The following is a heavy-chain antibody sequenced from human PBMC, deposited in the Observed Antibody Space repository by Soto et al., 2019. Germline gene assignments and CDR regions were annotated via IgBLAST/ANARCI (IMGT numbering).Heavy chain of an antibody. V-gene: IGHV3-11*06. CDR2: ISPKSTYR. J-gene: IGHJ4*02. CDR3: ARGTSHPDY. Sequence: GGSLRLSCATSGFPFSDYYMSWIRQAPGKGLEWLSHISPKSTYRNYADSVKGRFTISRDNTKSSLFLQMNSLGVEDTAVYYCARGTSHPDYWGQGTLVTVSS. CDR1: GFPFSDYY. D-gene: IGHD2-2*01.